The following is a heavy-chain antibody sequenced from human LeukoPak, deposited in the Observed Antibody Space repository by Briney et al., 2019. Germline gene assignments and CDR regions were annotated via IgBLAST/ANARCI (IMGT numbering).Heavy chain of an antibody. CDR2: ISSSGSTI. CDR1: GFTFSDNY. V-gene: IGHV3-11*01. D-gene: IGHD6-13*01. J-gene: IGHJ4*02. Sequence: GGSLRLSCAASGFTFSDNYMTWVRQAPGKGLEWVSYISSSGSTIYYADSVKGRFTISRDNSKKSLYLQMNSLRHEDSALYYCAASDGEQQLALWGQGTLVTVSS. CDR3: AASDGEQQLAL.